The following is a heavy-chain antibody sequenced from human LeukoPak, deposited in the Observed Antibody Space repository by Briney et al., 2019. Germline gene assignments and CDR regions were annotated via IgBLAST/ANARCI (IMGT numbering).Heavy chain of an antibody. CDR2: IYISGTT. CDR1: GFSVSGYY. J-gene: IGHJ4*02. CDR3: ASEQWLDY. V-gene: IGHV3-66*01. Sequence: GGSLRLSCAASGFSVSGYYMTWVRQAPGKGLEWVSVIYISGTTYYADFVKGRFTISRDDSKNTLYLQMNILRADDTAVYYCASEQWLDYWGQGALVTVSS. D-gene: IGHD6-19*01.